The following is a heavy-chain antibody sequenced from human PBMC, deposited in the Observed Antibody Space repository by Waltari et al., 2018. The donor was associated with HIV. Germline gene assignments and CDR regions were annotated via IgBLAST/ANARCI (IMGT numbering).Heavy chain of an antibody. CDR3: AGWPPLG. J-gene: IGHJ3*01. Sequence: QVQLQESGPGLVKPSETLSLTCAVSGYSIRSGYHWGWIRPPPGKGLEWIGSIYHSGSTYYNTSLKSRGTISLDTAKNQFALKLTAVTAADTAVYYCAGWPPLGWGQGTMVTVSS. CDR1: GYSIRSGYH. D-gene: IGHD7-27*01. CDR2: IYHSGST. V-gene: IGHV4-38-2*01.